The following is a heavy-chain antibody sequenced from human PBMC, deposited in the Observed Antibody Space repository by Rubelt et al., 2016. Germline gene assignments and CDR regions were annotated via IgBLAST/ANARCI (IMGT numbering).Heavy chain of an antibody. CDR1: GFAFSGYT. CDR2: ISVSSTTI. V-gene: IGHV3-48*02. CDR3: AKTDHYYDGSGYYQ. D-gene: IGHD3-22*01. J-gene: IGHJ4*02. Sequence: GGLVQPGGSLRLSCAASGFAFSGYTMNWVRQAPGKGLEWISYISVSSTTIYYADSVKGRFTISRDNARNSLYLQMNSLGDEDTAVYYCAKTDHYYDGSGYYQWGQGNLVTVSS.